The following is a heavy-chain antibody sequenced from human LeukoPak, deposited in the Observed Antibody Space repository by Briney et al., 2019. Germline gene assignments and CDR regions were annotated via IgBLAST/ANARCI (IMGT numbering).Heavy chain of an antibody. V-gene: IGHV3-74*01. J-gene: IGHJ4*02. CDR3: ARDIYKGLRLLWFGELGY. CDR1: GFTFSNYW. Sequence: GGSLRLSCAASGFTFSNYWMHWVRQAPGKGLVWVSRINTDGSRITYADSVKGRFTLSRDNSKNTLYLQMNSLRAEDTAVYYCARDIYKGLRLLWFGELGYWGQGTLVTVSS. CDR2: INTDGSRI. D-gene: IGHD3-10*01.